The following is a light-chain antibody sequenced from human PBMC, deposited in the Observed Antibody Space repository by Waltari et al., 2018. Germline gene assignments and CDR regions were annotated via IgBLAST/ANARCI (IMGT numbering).Light chain of an antibody. Sequence: EIVMTQSPATLSLSPGDRATLSCRASQSVSSNLAWYQHRPGQPPRLLISDASTRATGVPARFRGSGSGTDFTLTISSLQAEDSAIYYCQQYSTWTPRTFGQGARLEIK. CDR1: QSVSSN. CDR3: QQYSTWTPRT. CDR2: DAS. J-gene: IGKJ2*02. V-gene: IGKV3D-15*01.